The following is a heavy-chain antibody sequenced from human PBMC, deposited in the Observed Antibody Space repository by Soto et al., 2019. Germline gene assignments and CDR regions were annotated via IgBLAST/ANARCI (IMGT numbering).Heavy chain of an antibody. J-gene: IGHJ4*02. CDR3: ARVTRDMGATKFDY. D-gene: IGHD1-26*01. V-gene: IGHV3-72*01. Sequence: EVQLVESGGGLVQPGGSLRLSCAASGFTFSDHYMDWVRQAPGQGLEWVGRTRNKANSYTTEYAASVKGRFTISRDDSKNSLYLQMNSLKTEDTAVYYCARVTRDMGATKFDYWGQGTLVTVSS. CDR2: TRNKANSYTT. CDR1: GFTFSDHY.